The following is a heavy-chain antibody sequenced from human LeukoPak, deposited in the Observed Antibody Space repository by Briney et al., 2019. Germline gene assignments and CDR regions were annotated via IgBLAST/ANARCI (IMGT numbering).Heavy chain of an antibody. V-gene: IGHV3-23*01. CDR1: GFTFSSYA. Sequence: PGVSLRLSCAASGFTFSSYAMSWVRQAPGKGLEWVSAISGSGGSTYYADSVKGRFTISRDNSKNTLYLQMNSLRAEDTAVYYCAGNTNDYDILTGYYTPFDYWGQGTLVTVSS. J-gene: IGHJ4*02. CDR2: ISGSGGST. CDR3: AGNTNDYDILTGYYTPFDY. D-gene: IGHD3-9*01.